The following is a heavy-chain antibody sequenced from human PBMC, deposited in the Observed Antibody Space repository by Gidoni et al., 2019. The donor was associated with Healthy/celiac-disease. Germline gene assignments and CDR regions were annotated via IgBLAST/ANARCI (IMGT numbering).Heavy chain of an antibody. CDR2: IKSKTDGGTK. D-gene: IGHD6-19*01. CDR1: GFTFSNAC. CDR3: TKDIAVAGTGVDYYYGMDV. Sequence: EVHLVESGGGLVKPGWSLRLSCAASGFTFSNACMICFRHASGKGLEWVGRIKSKTDGGTKDYAAHVKGRFTISRDDSKNTLYLQMNSLKTEDTAVYYCTKDIAVAGTGVDYYYGMDVWGQGTTVTVSS. V-gene: IGHV3-15*01. J-gene: IGHJ6*02.